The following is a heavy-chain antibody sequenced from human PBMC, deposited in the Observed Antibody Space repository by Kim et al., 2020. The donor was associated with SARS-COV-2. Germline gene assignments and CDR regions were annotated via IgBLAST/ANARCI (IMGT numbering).Heavy chain of an antibody. D-gene: IGHD2-21*01. Sequence: GGSLRLSCAASGFAFSTYTMTWVRQAPGKGLECVPSISSSSSYIYYADSVRGRFTISRDNAENSLVLQMNSVRAEDTAVYYCARARWGSYFDDWCEGTLVGVSS. V-gene: IGHV3-21*01. J-gene: IGHJ4*02. CDR1: GFAFSTYT. CDR3: ARARWGSYFDD. CDR2: ISSSSSYI.